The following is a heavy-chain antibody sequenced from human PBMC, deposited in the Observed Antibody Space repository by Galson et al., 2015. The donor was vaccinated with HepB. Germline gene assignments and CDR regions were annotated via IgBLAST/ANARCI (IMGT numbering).Heavy chain of an antibody. Sequence: ETLSLTCTVSGGSISSHYWSWIRQPPGKGLEWIGYIYYSGSTIYNPSLKSRVIISVDSSKKQFSLELNSVTAADTAVYYCARSARTRSWSVYFDFWGQGALVAVSS. CDR3: ARSARTRSWSVYFDF. CDR1: GGSISSHY. D-gene: IGHD6-13*01. J-gene: IGHJ4*02. V-gene: IGHV4-59*11. CDR2: IYYSGST.